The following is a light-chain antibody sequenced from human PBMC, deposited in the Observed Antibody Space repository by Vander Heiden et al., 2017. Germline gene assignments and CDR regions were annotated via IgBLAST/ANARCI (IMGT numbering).Light chain of an antibody. V-gene: IGKV1-13*02. J-gene: IGKJ3*01. CDR2: DAA. CDR3: QQDNSYPHT. Sequence: AIQLTQSPSSLSASVGDRVTITCRASQGVSRSLAWYRQNTGRPPQLLIYDAATLEVGVPGRFSGSGSGTQFSLSISSLQSEDLATYYCQQDNSYPHTFGHGTKVDIK. CDR1: QGVSRS.